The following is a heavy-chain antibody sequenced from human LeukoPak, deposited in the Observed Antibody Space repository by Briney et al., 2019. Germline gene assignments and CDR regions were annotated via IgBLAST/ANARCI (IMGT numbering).Heavy chain of an antibody. CDR2: IRVSGGGA. V-gene: IGHV3-23*01. CDR3: ANSPGIVVVPAAMPRYNYYYYGMDV. CDR1: GFHFSRYA. Sequence: PGGSLRLFYAPCGFHFSRYAMHGVRQAPRKGLEGVSGIRVSGGGAYLAHALKGRFTISRGHSQNTLYLQMNSLTAEDTAVYYCANSPGIVVVPAAMPRYNYYYYGMDVWGQGTTVTVSS. D-gene: IGHD2-2*01. J-gene: IGHJ6*02.